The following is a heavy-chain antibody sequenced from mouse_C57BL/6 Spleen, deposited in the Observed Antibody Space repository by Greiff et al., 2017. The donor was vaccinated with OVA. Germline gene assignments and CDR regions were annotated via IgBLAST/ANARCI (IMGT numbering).Heavy chain of an antibody. J-gene: IGHJ4*01. CDR2: IDPEDGET. V-gene: IGHV14-2*01. Sequence: VQLKESGAELVKPGASVKLSCTASGFNIKDYYMHWVKQRTEQGLEWIGRIDPEDGETKYAPKFQGKATITADTSSNTAYLQLSSLTSEDTAVYYCARDYGSSPYAMDYWGQGTSVTVSS. CDR1: GFNIKDYY. CDR3: ARDYGSSPYAMDY. D-gene: IGHD1-1*01.